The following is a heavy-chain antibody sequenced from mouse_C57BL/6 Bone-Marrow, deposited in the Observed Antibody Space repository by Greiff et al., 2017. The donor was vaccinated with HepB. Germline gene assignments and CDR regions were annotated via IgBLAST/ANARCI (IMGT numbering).Heavy chain of an antibody. Sequence: VHLVESGPELVKPGASVKLSCKASGYTFTSYDINWVKQRPGQGLEWIGWIYPRDGSTKYNEKFKGKATLTVDTSSSTAYMELHSLTSEDSAVYFCAREGHYYGSSYRYFDVWGTGTTVTVSS. V-gene: IGHV1-85*01. CDR1: GYTFTSYD. J-gene: IGHJ1*03. D-gene: IGHD1-1*01. CDR2: IYPRDGST. CDR3: AREGHYYGSSYRYFDV.